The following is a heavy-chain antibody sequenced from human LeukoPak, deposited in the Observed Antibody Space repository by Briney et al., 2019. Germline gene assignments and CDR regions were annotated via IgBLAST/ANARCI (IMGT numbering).Heavy chain of an antibody. CDR1: GGSISSYY. CDR2: IYYSGST. CDR3: ARHGRAVTKFVY. D-gene: IGHD4-17*01. Sequence: SETLSLTCTVSGGSISSYYWSWIRQPPGKGLEWIGYIYYSGSTNYNPSLKSRVTISVDTSKNQFSLKLSSVTAADTAVYYCARHGRAVTKFVYWGQGTLVTVSS. J-gene: IGHJ4*02. V-gene: IGHV4-59*08.